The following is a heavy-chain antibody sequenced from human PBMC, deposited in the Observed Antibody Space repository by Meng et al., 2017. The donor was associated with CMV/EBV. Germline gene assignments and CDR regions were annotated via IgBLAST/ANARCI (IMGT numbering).Heavy chain of an antibody. CDR2: IYSGGST. V-gene: IGHV3-53*01. CDR3: ARVTAVWSGLFDY. Sequence: GESLKISCAASGFTVSSNYMSWVRQAPGKGLEWVSVIYSGGSTYYADSVKGRFTISRDNSKNTLYLQMNSLRAEDTAVYYCARVTAVWSGLFDYWGQGTLVTVSS. CDR1: GFTVSSNY. J-gene: IGHJ4*02. D-gene: IGHD3-3*01.